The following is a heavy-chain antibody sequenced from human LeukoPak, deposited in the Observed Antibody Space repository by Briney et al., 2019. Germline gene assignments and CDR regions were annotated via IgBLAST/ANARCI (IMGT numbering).Heavy chain of an antibody. CDR3: AKEGVWVTMIVPPSG. V-gene: IGHV3-53*01. CDR1: GFTVSSND. CDR2: LYSGGNT. Sequence: PGGSLRLSCAASGFTVSSNDMTWVRQAPGKGLEWVSVLYSGGNTYSADSVKGRFTISRDNSKNTLYLQMNSLRAEDTAVYYCAKEGVWVTMIVPPSGWGQGTLVTVSS. D-gene: IGHD3-22*01. J-gene: IGHJ4*02.